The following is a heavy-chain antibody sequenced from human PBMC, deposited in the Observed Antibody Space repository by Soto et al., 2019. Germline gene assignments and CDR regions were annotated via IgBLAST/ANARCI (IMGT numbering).Heavy chain of an antibody. Sequence: QVQLVESGGGVVQPGRSLRLSCAASGFTFSSYAMHWVRQAPGKGLEWVAVISYDGSNKYYADSVKGRFTISRDNSKKTRYLQMNSLRAEDTAVYYCAPAHRAAAGPFDYWGQGTLVTVSS. J-gene: IGHJ4*02. V-gene: IGHV3-30-3*01. CDR2: ISYDGSNK. D-gene: IGHD6-13*01. CDR3: APAHRAAAGPFDY. CDR1: GFTFSSYA.